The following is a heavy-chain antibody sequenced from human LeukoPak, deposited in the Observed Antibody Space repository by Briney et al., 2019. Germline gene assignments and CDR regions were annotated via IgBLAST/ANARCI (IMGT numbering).Heavy chain of an antibody. V-gene: IGHV4-61*02. CDR2: IYTSGST. CDR3: ARAEGYYFDY. CDR1: GGSISSGSYY. J-gene: IGHJ4*02. Sequence: SQTLSLTCTVSGGSISSGSYYWSRIRQPAGKGLEWIGRIYTSGSTNYNPSLKSRVTISVDTSKNQFSLKLSSVTAADTAVYYCARAEGYYFDYWGQGTLVTVSS.